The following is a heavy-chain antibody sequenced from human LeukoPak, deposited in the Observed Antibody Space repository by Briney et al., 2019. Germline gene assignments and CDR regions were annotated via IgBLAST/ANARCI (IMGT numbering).Heavy chain of an antibody. CDR3: ASGLYYYDSSGYYYDLP. J-gene: IGHJ5*02. V-gene: IGHV5-51*01. CDR2: IYPGGSDT. D-gene: IGHD3-22*01. Sequence: GESLKISCKGSGYGFTSYWIGWVRQMPGKGLEWMGIIYPGGSDTRYSPSFQGQVTISADKSISTAYLQWSSLKASDTAMYYCASGLYYYDSSGYYYDLPWGQGTLVTVSS. CDR1: GYGFTSYW.